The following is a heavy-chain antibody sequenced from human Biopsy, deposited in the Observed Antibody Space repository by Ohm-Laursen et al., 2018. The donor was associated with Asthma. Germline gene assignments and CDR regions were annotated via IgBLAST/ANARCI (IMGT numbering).Heavy chain of an antibody. Sequence: SEALSLTCTVSGGSISSDYWSWLRQSPGKGLEWIGYIHNSGNTNYNPSLKSRVTISLDTSKNQFSLSLTSVTAADTAVYYCARTTCGNNGFDPWGQGTLVTASS. CDR2: IHNSGNT. V-gene: IGHV4-59*12. CDR1: GGSISSDY. J-gene: IGHJ5*02. CDR3: ARTTCGNNGFDP. D-gene: IGHD4-23*01.